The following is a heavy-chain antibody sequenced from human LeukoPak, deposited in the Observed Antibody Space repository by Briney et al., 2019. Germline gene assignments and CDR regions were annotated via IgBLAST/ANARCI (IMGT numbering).Heavy chain of an antibody. D-gene: IGHD6-13*01. CDR1: GYTFTSYY. Sequence: ASVKVSCKASGYTFTSYYMHWVRQAPGQGLEWMGIINPSGGSTTYAQKFQGRVTMTRDTSTSTVYMELSSLRSEDTAVFYCARDTGGSWAFDYWGQGTLVTVSS. V-gene: IGHV1-46*01. CDR3: ARDTGGSWAFDY. J-gene: IGHJ4*02. CDR2: INPSGGST.